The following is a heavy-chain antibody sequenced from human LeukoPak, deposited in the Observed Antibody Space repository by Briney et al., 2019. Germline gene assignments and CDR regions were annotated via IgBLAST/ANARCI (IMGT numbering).Heavy chain of an antibody. CDR2: ISWNSGSI. D-gene: IGHD4-23*01. CDR1: GFTFDDYA. V-gene: IGHV3-9*01. CDR3: AKGYYGGNSSGFRNGMDV. J-gene: IGHJ6*02. Sequence: GRSLRLSCAASGFTFDDYAMHWVRQAPGKGLEWVSGISWNSGSIGYADSVKGRFTIPRDNAKNSLYLQMNSLRAEDTALYYCAKGYYGGNSSGFRNGMDVWGQGTTVTVSS.